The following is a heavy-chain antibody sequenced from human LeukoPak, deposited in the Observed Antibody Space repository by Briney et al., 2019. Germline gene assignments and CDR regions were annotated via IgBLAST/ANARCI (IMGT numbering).Heavy chain of an antibody. CDR2: ISSSSSYI. CDR1: GFTFSNAW. V-gene: IGHV3-21*01. Sequence: GGSLRLSCAASGFTFSNAWLSWVRQAPGKGLKWVSYISSSSSYIYYADSVKGRFTISRDNAKNSLYLQMNSLRPEDTAVYYCARHGSAVPPHDVNWFDPGGQRTLVTLSS. CDR3: ARHGSAVPPHDVNWFDP. D-gene: IGHD1-26*01. J-gene: IGHJ5*02.